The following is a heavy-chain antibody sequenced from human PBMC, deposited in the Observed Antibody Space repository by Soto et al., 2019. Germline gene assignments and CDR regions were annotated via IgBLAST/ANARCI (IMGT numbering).Heavy chain of an antibody. Sequence: QVQLVQSGSELKKPGASVKVSCKASGYTFTSYAMNWVRQAPGQGLEWMGWINTNTRNPTYAQGFTGRFVFSLDTSVSTAYLQICSLKAEDTAVYYCARDMQAARLPYYYGMDVWGQGTTVTVSS. CDR1: GYTFTSYA. J-gene: IGHJ6*02. CDR2: INTNTRNP. CDR3: ARDMQAARLPYYYGMDV. D-gene: IGHD5-12*01. V-gene: IGHV7-4-1*01.